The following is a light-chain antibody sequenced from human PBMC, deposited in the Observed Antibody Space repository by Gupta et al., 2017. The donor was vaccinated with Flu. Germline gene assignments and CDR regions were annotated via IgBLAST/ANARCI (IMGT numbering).Light chain of an antibody. CDR2: DAS. V-gene: IGKV3-15*01. J-gene: IGKJ4*01. CDR3: QQYRNWPHT. CDR1: ESVGSD. Sequence: TLSCRASESVGSDLAWYQQKPGQPPRLLIFDASITATGIPGRFSGSESGSGSGTEFTLTITSVQSEDLGLYSCQQYRNWPHTFGGGTKVEI.